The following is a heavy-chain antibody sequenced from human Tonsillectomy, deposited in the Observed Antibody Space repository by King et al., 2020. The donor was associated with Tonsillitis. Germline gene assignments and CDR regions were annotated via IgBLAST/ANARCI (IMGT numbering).Heavy chain of an antibody. CDR2: IWFDGTNE. CDR1: GFTFSRYG. D-gene: IGHD2-15*01. J-gene: IGHJ3*02. V-gene: IGHV3-33*08. Sequence: VQLVESGGGVVQPGRSLRLSCAASGFTFSRYGMHWVRQAPGKGLEWVAIIWFDGTNEYYADSVKGRFTISSDNSKNTLYLQMNSLRAEDTAVYYCATEIHCSSSSCYAFDMWGQGTMVTVSS. CDR3: ATEIHCSSSSCYAFDM.